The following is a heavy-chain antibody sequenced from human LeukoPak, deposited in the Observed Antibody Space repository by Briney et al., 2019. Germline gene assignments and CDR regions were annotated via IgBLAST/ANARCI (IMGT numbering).Heavy chain of an antibody. J-gene: IGHJ4*02. V-gene: IGHV4-59*12. CDR3: ARGRYYGSGSYLY. D-gene: IGHD3-10*01. Sequence: SETLSLNCTVSGGPISSFYWSWLRQSPGKGLEWSGYINYSGSTNYNPSLKSRVTISVDTSKNQLSLKLSSVTAADTAVYYCARGRYYGSGSYLYWGQGTLVIVSS. CDR1: GGPISSFY. CDR2: INYSGST.